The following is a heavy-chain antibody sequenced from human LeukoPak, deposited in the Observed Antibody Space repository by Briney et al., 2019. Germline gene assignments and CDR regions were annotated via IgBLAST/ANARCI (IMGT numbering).Heavy chain of an antibody. CDR2: IYHSGST. D-gene: IGHD4-23*01. CDR3: ARDDYGGTAFDY. J-gene: IGHJ4*02. Sequence: SETLSLTCTVSGYSISSGYYWGWIRQPPGKGLEWIGSIYHSGSTYYNPPLKSRVTISVDTSKNQFSLKLSSVTAADTAVYYCARDDYGGTAFDYWGQGTLVTVSS. V-gene: IGHV4-38-2*02. CDR1: GYSISSGYY.